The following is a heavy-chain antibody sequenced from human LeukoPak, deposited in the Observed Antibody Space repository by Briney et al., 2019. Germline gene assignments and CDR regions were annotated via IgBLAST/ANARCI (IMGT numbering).Heavy chain of an antibody. D-gene: IGHD5-24*01. Sequence: TSQTLSLTCTVSGGSISSSSYYWGWIRQPPGKGLEWIGSIYYSGSTYYNPSLKSRVTISVDTSKNQFSLKLSSVTAADTAVYYCAREFFGDGYNFWGQGTLVTVSS. V-gene: IGHV4-39*07. J-gene: IGHJ4*02. CDR2: IYYSGST. CDR3: AREFFGDGYNF. CDR1: GGSISSSSYY.